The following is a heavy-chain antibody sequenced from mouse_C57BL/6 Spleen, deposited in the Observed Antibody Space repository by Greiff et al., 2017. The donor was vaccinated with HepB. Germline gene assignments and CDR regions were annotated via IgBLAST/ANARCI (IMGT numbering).Heavy chain of an antibody. CDR2: IDPSDSYT. J-gene: IGHJ4*01. CDR1: GYTFTSYW. D-gene: IGHD3-2*02. V-gene: IGHV1-59*01. CDR3: ARWVHSSGALYAMDY. Sequence: QVQLQQPGAELVRPGTSVKLSCKASGYTFTSYWMHWVKQRPGQGLEWIGVIDPSDSYTNYNQKFKGKATLTVDTSSRTAYMQLISLTSEDSAVYDCARWVHSSGALYAMDYWGQGTSVTVAS.